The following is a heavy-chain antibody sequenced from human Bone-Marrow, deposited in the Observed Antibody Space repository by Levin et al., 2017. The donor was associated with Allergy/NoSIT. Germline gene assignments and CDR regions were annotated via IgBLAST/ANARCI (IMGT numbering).Heavy chain of an antibody. CDR3: TTFYCNGAACYGAFGY. CDR2: IRTKPNTYAT. J-gene: IGHJ4*02. Sequence: GESLKISCAGAGFTFNGAVIHWVRQASGKGLEWVGRIRTKPNTYATAYAASVKGRFTISRDDSTNTAYLQMDGLQSDDTAVYFCTTFYCNGAACYGAFGYWGQGTQVTVSS. CDR1: GFTFNGAV. D-gene: IGHD2-15*01. V-gene: IGHV3-73*01.